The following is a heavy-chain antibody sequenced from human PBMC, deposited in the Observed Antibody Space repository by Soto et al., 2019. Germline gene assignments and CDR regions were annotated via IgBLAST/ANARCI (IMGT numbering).Heavy chain of an antibody. V-gene: IGHV1-3*01. Sequence: ASVKVSCKASGYTFTSYAMHWVRQAPGQRLEWMGWINAGNGNTKYSQKFQGRVTITRDTSASTAYMELSSLRSEDTAVYYCARRQYYYDSNGYFFDYWGQGTLVTVSS. J-gene: IGHJ4*02. CDR2: INAGNGNT. CDR3: ARRQYYYDSNGYFFDY. CDR1: GYTFTSYA. D-gene: IGHD3-22*01.